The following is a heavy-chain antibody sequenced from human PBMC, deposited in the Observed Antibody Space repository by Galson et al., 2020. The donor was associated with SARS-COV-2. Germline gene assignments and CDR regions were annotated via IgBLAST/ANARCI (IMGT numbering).Heavy chain of an antibody. D-gene: IGHD5-12*01. J-gene: IGHJ3*01. Sequence: GGSLRLSCAASGFTFRNYWMNWVRRVPGKGLMWVSRIFSDGTDKIYADSVRGRFTISRDNAKNILYLQMNSLRVEDTAVYYCARKQWLQYGASDGFDVWGPGTMVTVS. CDR1: GFTFRNYW. CDR2: IFSDGTDK. V-gene: IGHV3-74*01. CDR3: ARKQWLQYGASDGFDV.